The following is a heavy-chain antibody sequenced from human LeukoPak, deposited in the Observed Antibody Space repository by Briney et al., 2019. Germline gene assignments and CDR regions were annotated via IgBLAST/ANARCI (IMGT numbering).Heavy chain of an antibody. J-gene: IGHJ4*02. D-gene: IGHD3-3*01. Sequence: SETLSLTCAVYSGSFSGYYWSWIRQPPGKGLEWIGEINHSGSTNYNPSLKSRVTISVDTSKNQLSLKLSSVTAADTAVYYCARGGTHDFWSGYYYFDYWGQGTLVTVSS. CDR1: SGSFSGYY. V-gene: IGHV4-34*01. CDR2: INHSGST. CDR3: ARGGTHDFWSGYYYFDY.